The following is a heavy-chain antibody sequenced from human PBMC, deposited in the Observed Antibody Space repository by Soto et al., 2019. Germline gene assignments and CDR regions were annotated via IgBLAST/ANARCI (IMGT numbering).Heavy chain of an antibody. J-gene: IGHJ6*02. CDR3: TNHQGYSRPYNGIDC. V-gene: IGHV6-1*01. D-gene: IGHD2-8*01. Sequence: SQTLSLTCAISGDSVSSNSASWNWIRQSPSSGLEWLGRSYYRSQSFYDSALSVRSRINIIPDTSRTHFSLQLNSVTPEDTAVYFFTNHQGYSRPYNGIDCWGQGTTVTVSS. CDR2: SYYRSQSFY. CDR1: GDSVSSNSAS.